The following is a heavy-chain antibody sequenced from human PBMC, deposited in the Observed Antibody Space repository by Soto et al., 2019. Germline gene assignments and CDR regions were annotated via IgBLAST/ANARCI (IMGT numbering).Heavy chain of an antibody. Sequence: GGSLRLSCAASGFTFSSYSMNWVRQAPGKGLEWVSYITSSSSDKDYADSVKGRFTISRDNAKNSLYLQMNSLRAEDTAVYYCAKNVDTAMVRFYYYGIDVWGQGTTVTVSS. CDR1: GFTFSSYS. CDR3: AKNVDTAMVRFYYYGIDV. CDR2: ITSSSSDK. V-gene: IGHV3-48*01. J-gene: IGHJ6*02. D-gene: IGHD5-18*01.